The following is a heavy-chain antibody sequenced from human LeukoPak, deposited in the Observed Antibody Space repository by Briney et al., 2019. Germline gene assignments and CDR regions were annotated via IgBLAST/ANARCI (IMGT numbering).Heavy chain of an antibody. CDR1: GGSISSGDYY. V-gene: IGHV4-30-4*08. CDR3: ARGRVPELVRRDGYNVFDY. Sequence: SQTLSLTCTVSGGSISSGDYYWSWIRQPPGKGLEWIGEINHSGSTNYNPSLKSRVTISVDTSKNQFSLKLSSVTAADTAVYYCARGRVPELVRRDGYNVFDYWGQGTLVTVSS. J-gene: IGHJ4*02. CDR2: INHSGST. D-gene: IGHD5-24*01.